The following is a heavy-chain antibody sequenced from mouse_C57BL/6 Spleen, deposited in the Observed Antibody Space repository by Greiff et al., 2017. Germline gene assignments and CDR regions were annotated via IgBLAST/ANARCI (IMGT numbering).Heavy chain of an antibody. V-gene: IGHV1-59*01. CDR1: GYTFTSYW. Sequence: VQLQQPGAELVRPGTSVKLSCKASGYTFTSYWMHWVKQRPGQGLEWIGVIDPSDSYTNYNQKFKGKATLTVDTSSSTAYMQLSSLTSEDSAVYCCTRDGSSYDYWGQGTTLTVSS. CDR2: IDPSDSYT. J-gene: IGHJ2*01. CDR3: TRDGSSYDY. D-gene: IGHD1-1*01.